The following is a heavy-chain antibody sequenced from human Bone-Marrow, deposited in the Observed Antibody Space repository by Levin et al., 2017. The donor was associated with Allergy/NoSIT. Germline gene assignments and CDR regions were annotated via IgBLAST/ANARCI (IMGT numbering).Heavy chain of an antibody. CDR3: AKKGDGGSDLWYFDH. CDR2: INASGGSK. V-gene: IGHV3-23*01. CDR1: GFTFSNYD. Sequence: AGESLKISCEASGFTFSNYDMTWVRQAPGKGPEWVSTINASGGSKYYGDSVKGRFTISRDNSKNTVYVQMNSLRVEDTAIYYCAKKGDGGSDLWYFDHWGQGTLVTVSS. D-gene: IGHD2-15*01. J-gene: IGHJ4*02.